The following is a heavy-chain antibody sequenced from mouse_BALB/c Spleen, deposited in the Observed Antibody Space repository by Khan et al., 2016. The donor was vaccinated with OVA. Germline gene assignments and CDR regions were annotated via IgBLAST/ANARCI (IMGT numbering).Heavy chain of an antibody. J-gene: IGHJ3*01. CDR3: ARSPYGNFAY. Sequence: EVKLVESGGGLVKPGGSLKLSCAASGFTFTTYAMSWVRQTPEKRLEWVATISSYGDYTYYPDNVTGRFTISRDNAKNTLYLQMRSLRSEDTAMYYCARSPYGNFAYWGQGTLVTVSA. CDR2: ISSYGDYT. D-gene: IGHD2-1*01. V-gene: IGHV5-9-3*01. CDR1: GFTFTTYA.